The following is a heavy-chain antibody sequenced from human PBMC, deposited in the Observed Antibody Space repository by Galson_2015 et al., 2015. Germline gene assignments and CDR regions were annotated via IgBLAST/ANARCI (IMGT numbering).Heavy chain of an antibody. CDR3: ARDSDGDLDY. CDR2: IRQDGNAK. D-gene: IGHD4-17*01. V-gene: IGHV3-7*01. J-gene: IGHJ4*02. Sequence: FLRLSCAASGFTFSNSWMAWVRQAPGKGLEWVANIRQDGNAKNYVDSLKGRFTISRDNAKNSLYLQMNSLTVEDTAVYFCARDSDGDLDYWGQGTLVTVSS. CDR1: GFTFSNSW.